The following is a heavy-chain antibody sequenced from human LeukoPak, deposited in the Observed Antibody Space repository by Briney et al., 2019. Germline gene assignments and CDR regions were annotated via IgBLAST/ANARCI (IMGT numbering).Heavy chain of an antibody. V-gene: IGHV4-59*12. CDR2: LYYNGRT. J-gene: IGHJ4*02. Sequence: PSETLSLTCTVSGGSISTYYWSWIRRPPGKGLEWIGYLYYNGRTNYNPSLKSRVTLSLDTSKNQFSLKMNSVTAADTAVYYCARFRDMVTPYFDSWGQGTLVTVSS. D-gene: IGHD5-12*01. CDR1: GGSISTYY. CDR3: ARFRDMVTPYFDS.